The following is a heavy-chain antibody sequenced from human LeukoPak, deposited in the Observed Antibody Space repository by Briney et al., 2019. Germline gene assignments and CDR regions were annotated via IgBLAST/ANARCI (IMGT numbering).Heavy chain of an antibody. CDR1: GGSLSDYT. Sequence: GASVKVSCKSSGGSLSDYTIGWVRQAPGQGLEWMGGIIPMLGTAKYAQNFQGRLTITTDDTSSTVYMELSSLRFEDTASYFCARDGFLIRTGMDVWGKGTTVTVSS. CDR2: IIPMLGTA. V-gene: IGHV1-69*16. J-gene: IGHJ6*03. CDR3: ARDGFLIRTGMDV. D-gene: IGHD3/OR15-3a*01.